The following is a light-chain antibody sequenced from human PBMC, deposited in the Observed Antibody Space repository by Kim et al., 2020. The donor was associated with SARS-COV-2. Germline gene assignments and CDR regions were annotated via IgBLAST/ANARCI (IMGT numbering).Light chain of an antibody. V-gene: IGKV3-20*01. Sequence: EIVLTQSPGTLSLSPGERATLSCRASQSVSSSYLAWYQQKPGQAPRLLIYGASSRASGIPGRFSGSGSGTEFTLTISRLEPEDVAVYYCQQYGSSPRTFGQGTKLEI. J-gene: IGKJ2*02. CDR3: QQYGSSPRT. CDR1: QSVSSSY. CDR2: GAS.